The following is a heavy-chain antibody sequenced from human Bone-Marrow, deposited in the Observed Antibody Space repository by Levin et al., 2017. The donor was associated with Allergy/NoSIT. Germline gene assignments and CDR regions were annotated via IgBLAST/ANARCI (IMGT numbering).Heavy chain of an antibody. D-gene: IGHD3-10*01. V-gene: IGHV4-59*01. J-gene: IGHJ5*02. CDR2: IYYSETT. CDR1: GASISTYY. CDR3: ARDSYGSGSYGWFDP. Sequence: SETLSLTCTVSGASISTYYWSWIRQPPGKGLEWIGHIYYSETTNYNPSLKSRVTISLDTSKNQFSLNLTSVTAADTAVYYCARDSYGSGSYGWFDPWGQGTLVTVSS.